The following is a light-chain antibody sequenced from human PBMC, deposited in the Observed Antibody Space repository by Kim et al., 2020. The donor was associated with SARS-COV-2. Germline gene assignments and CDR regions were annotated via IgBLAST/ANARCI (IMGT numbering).Light chain of an antibody. Sequence: VSPGQTASIPCSGDKLGDKYACWYQQKPGQSPVLVIYQDSKRPSGIPERFSGSNSGNTATLTISGTQAMDEADYYCQAWDSSNVVFGGGTQLTVL. V-gene: IGLV3-1*01. CDR3: QAWDSSNVV. CDR2: QDS. J-gene: IGLJ2*01. CDR1: KLGDKY.